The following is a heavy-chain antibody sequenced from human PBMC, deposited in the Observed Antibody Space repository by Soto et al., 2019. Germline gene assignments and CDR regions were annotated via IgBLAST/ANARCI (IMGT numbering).Heavy chain of an antibody. J-gene: IGHJ5*02. CDR2: IVPMFGTA. CDR1: GGTFGNSA. D-gene: IGHD2-21*01. Sequence: QVQLVQSGAEVKKPGSSVNVSCTTSGGTFGNSAVAWERQAPGQGLEWMGGIVPMFGTANYAQKFQGRLTIAADYSTSTAYMELRSLRSDDTAVYFCARDGDPESAFRRGPLGGGRFDPWGQGTLVTVSS. CDR3: ARDGDPESAFRRGPLGGGRFDP. V-gene: IGHV1-69*12.